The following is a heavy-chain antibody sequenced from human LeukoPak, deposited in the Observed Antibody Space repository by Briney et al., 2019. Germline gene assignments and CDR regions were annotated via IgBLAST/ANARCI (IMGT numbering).Heavy chain of an antibody. V-gene: IGHV3-64D*06. D-gene: IGHD6-19*01. CDR2: ISGIGVAT. J-gene: IGHJ4*02. CDR3: IKDRGSSGWDFDS. CDR1: GFVFSDYA. Sequence: GGSLRLSCSASGFVFSDYAMHWARQAPGKGLEYLSGISGIGVATYYVDSVQGRFTVSRDNSKTTLYLQINSLRREDTAFYYCIKDRGSSGWDFDSWGQGTLLTVSS.